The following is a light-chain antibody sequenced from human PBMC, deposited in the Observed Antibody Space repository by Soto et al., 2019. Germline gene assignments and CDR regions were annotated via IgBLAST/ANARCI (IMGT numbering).Light chain of an antibody. V-gene: IGKV3-15*01. CDR2: DAS. Sequence: EIVLTQSPATLSLSPGERATLSCRASQSVSSSLAWYQQKPGQAPRLLVYDASTRATGVPARFSGSGSGTEFTLSISSLQSEDFGLYFCQQYNNWPLITFGPGTRLENK. J-gene: IGKJ5*01. CDR3: QQYNNWPLIT. CDR1: QSVSSS.